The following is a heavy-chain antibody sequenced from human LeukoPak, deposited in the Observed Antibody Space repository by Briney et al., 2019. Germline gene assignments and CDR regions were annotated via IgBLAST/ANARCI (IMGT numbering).Heavy chain of an antibody. Sequence: GGSLRLSCAPSGFTFSSNYMSWVRQVPGKGLEWVSVIYSGGSTYYAGSVKGRFTISRDNSQNTLYLQMNSLRAEDTAVYYCARVNIATDTDAFDIWGQGTMVTVSS. CDR3: ARVNIATDTDAFDI. D-gene: IGHD2/OR15-2a*01. J-gene: IGHJ3*02. V-gene: IGHV3-66*02. CDR2: IYSGGST. CDR1: GFTFSSNY.